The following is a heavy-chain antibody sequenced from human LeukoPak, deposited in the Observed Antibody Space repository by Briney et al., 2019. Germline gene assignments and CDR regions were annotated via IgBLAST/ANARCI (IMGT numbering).Heavy chain of an antibody. V-gene: IGHV3-7*01. Sequence: PGGSLRLSCAVSGFTFSSFWMTWVRQAPGQGLEWVANIKQDGSEKYYVDSVKGRFTISRDNAKSSLYLQMDSLRAEDTAVYYCARDLPTGTYRAYFDNWGQGTLVTVSS. D-gene: IGHD1-26*01. J-gene: IGHJ4*02. CDR2: IKQDGSEK. CDR3: ARDLPTGTYRAYFDN. CDR1: GFTFSSFW.